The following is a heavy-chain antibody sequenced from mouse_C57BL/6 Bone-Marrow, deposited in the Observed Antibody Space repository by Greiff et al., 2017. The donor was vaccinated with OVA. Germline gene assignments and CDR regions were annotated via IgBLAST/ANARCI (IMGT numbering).Heavy chain of an antibody. CDR3: ARQGYDGYYDYFDY. V-gene: IGHV2-6-1*01. CDR2: IWSDGST. D-gene: IGHD2-3*01. J-gene: IGHJ2*01. Sequence: VKLVESGPGLVAPSQSLSITCTVSGFSLTSYGVHWVRQPPGKGLEWRVVIWSDGSTTYNSAPKSRLSISKDNSKSQVFLKMNSLQTDDTAMYYCARQGYDGYYDYFDYWGKGTTLTVSS. CDR1: GFSLTSYG.